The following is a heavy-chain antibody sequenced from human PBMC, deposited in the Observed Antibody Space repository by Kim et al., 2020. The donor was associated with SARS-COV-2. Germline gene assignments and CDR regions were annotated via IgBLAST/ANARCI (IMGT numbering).Heavy chain of an antibody. CDR1: GGSFSGYY. V-gene: IGHV4-34*01. J-gene: IGHJ4*02. Sequence: SETLSLTCAVYGGSFSGYYWSWIRQPPGKGLEWIGEINHSGSTNYNPSLKSRVTISVDTSKNQFSLKLSSVTAADTAVYYCARAGRAMTTVTTRFDYWGQGTLVTVSS. CDR3: ARAGRAMTTVTTRFDY. CDR2: INHSGST. D-gene: IGHD4-17*01.